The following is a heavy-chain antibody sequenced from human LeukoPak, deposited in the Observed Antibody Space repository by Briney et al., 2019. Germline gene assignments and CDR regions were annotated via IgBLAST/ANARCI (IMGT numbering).Heavy chain of an antibody. D-gene: IGHD2-15*01. J-gene: IGHJ4*02. V-gene: IGHV3-7*01. CDR1: RFTFSSYW. CDR2: IKDDGSQK. Sequence: GGSLRLSCEASRFTFSSYWMSWVRQAPGKGLEWVANIKDDGSQKNYIDSVKGRFTISRDNAKASLFLQMNSLSSEDTAVYYCARRNSGTWWPFDSWGQGTLVTVSS. CDR3: ARRNSGTWWPFDS.